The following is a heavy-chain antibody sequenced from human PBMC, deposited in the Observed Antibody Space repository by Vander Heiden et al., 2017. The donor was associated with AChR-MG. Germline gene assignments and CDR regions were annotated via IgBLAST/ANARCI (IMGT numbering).Heavy chain of an antibody. Sequence: VQLVESGAGVVQPGRSLRLSCAASGFPFSSHGLHWVRQAPGKGLEWVAVISYDGSNKYYADSVKGRFTISRDNSKNTLYLQMNSLRAEDTAVYYCAKDGGGYYGSGSLNYYFDYWGQGTLVTVSS. CDR2: ISYDGSNK. CDR1: GFPFSSHG. J-gene: IGHJ4*02. D-gene: IGHD3-10*01. CDR3: AKDGGGYYGSGSLNYYFDY. V-gene: IGHV3-30*18.